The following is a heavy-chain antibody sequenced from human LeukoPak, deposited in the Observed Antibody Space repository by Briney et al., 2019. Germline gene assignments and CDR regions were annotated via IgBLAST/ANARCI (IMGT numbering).Heavy chain of an antibody. CDR2: ISSNGGST. J-gene: IGHJ4*02. CDR1: GFTFSSYA. V-gene: IGHV3-64*01. Sequence: GGSLRLSCAASGFTFSSYAMHWVRQAPGKGLEYVSAISSNGGSTYYANSVKGRFTISRDNSKNTLYLQMGSLRAEDMAVYYCARVPFYGSGSPYDYWGQGTLVTVSS. D-gene: IGHD3-10*01. CDR3: ARVPFYGSGSPYDY.